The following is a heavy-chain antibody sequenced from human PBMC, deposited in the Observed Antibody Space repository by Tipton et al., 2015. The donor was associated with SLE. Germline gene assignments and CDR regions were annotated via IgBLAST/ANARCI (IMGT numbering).Heavy chain of an antibody. CDR2: ISSTGIYI. CDR3: ARETYYYDTSGYYHHYFDY. V-gene: IGHV3-21*03. D-gene: IGHD3-22*01. Sequence: GSLRLSCTASGFTFSYYNMNWVRQAPGEGLEWVSSISSTGIYIYNADSLKGRFTISRDNAKNSLYLQMNSLRAEDTAVYYCARETYYYDTSGYYHHYFDYWGQGTLVTVSS. CDR1: GFTFSYYN. J-gene: IGHJ4*02.